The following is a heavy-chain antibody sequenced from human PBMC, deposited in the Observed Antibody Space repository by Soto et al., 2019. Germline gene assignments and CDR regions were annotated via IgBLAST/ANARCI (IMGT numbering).Heavy chain of an antibody. Sequence: QVQLVHSGAEVKKPGSSVKVSCKASGGTFSSYTISWVRQAPGQGLEWMGRIIPILGIANYAQKFQGRVTITADKSTSTAYMELSSLRSEDTAVYYCARGGGEGVTTDYYYYMDVWGKGTTVTVSS. D-gene: IGHD4-17*01. J-gene: IGHJ6*03. CDR3: ARGGGEGVTTDYYYYMDV. CDR1: GGTFSSYT. CDR2: IIPILGIA. V-gene: IGHV1-69*02.